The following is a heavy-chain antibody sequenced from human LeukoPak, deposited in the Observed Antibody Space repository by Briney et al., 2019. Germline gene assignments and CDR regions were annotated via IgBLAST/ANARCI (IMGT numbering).Heavy chain of an antibody. CDR1: GGSFSGYY. Sequence: SETLSLTCAVYGGSFSGYYWSWIRQPPGKGLEWIGEINHSGSTNYNPSLKSRVTIPVDTSKNQFSLKLSSATAADTAVYYCARTRVPAAHCDYWGQGTLVTVSS. CDR2: INHSGST. J-gene: IGHJ4*02. D-gene: IGHD2-2*01. V-gene: IGHV4-34*01. CDR3: ARTRVPAAHCDY.